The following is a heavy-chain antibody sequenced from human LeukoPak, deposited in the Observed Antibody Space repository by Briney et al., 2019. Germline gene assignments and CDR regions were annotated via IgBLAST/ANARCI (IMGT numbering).Heavy chain of an antibody. J-gene: IGHJ4*02. Sequence: SETLSLTCTVSGGSISSSSYYWGWIRQPPGKGLEWIGSIYYSGSTYYNPSLKSRVTISVDTSKNQFSLKLSSVTAADTAVYYCERREVWFGEFYNYFDYWGQGTLVTVSS. V-gene: IGHV4-39*01. CDR3: ERREVWFGEFYNYFDY. CDR1: GGSISSSSYY. CDR2: IYYSGST. D-gene: IGHD3-10*01.